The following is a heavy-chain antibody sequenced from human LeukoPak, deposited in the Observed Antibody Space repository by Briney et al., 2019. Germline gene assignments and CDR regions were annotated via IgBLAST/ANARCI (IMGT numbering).Heavy chain of an antibody. CDR2: IIPIFGTA. V-gene: IGHV1-69*13. D-gene: IGHD1-26*01. Sequence: SVKVSCKASGGTFSSYAISWVRQAPGQGLEWMGGIIPIFGTANYAQKFQGRVTITADGSTSTAYMELSSLRSEDTAVYYCARDSGSLDDAFDIWGQGTMVTVSS. CDR3: ARDSGSLDDAFDI. J-gene: IGHJ3*02. CDR1: GGTFSSYA.